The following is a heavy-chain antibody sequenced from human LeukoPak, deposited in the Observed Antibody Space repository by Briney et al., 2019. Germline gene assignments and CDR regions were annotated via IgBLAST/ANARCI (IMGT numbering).Heavy chain of an antibody. Sequence: GSLRLSCAASGFTFSSYGMNWVRQAPGKGLEWVAFIRYDGSKKYSADSVKGRFTISRDNSKNTLYLQMNSLRAEDTAVYYCARVRLRFLEWLSHNWFDPWGQGTLVTVSS. V-gene: IGHV3-30*02. J-gene: IGHJ5*02. CDR3: ARVRLRFLEWLSHNWFDP. CDR1: GFTFSSYG. D-gene: IGHD3-3*01. CDR2: IRYDGSKK.